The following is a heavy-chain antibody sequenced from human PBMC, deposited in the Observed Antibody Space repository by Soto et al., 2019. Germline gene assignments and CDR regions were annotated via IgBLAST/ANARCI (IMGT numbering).Heavy chain of an antibody. V-gene: IGHV1-18*01. D-gene: IGHD3-16*01. CDR3: ARAGGTPYYYYGMHL. CDR2: DSGYNGNT. CDR1: GYTFTTSG. J-gene: IGHJ6*02. Sequence: QVQLVQSGGEVKKPGASVKVSCKSSGYTFTTSGVSWVRQAPGQGIEWLGWDSGYNGNTKYEEKFQDRVTLTTDTSTSTAYLHLRRLTTDDTAVYCWARAGGTPYYYYGMHLWGQGNTLIVSS.